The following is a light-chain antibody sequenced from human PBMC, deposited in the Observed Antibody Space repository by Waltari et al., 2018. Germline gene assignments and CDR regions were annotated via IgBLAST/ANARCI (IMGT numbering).Light chain of an antibody. J-gene: IGLJ2*01. CDR1: SSTLGGNY. Sequence: QSVLTQPPSVSAAPGEKVTISCSGSSSTLGGNYVSCFPQRPGTAPKLLIYENYKRPSGTPDRFAGSKSGTSGTLDITGLQTGDEADYYCITKDSSLNAIVFGGGTKLTVL. CDR2: ENY. V-gene: IGLV1-51*02. CDR3: ITKDSSLNAIV.